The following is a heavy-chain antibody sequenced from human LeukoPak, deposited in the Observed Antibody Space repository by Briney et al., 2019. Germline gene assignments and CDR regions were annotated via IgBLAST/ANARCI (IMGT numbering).Heavy chain of an antibody. CDR3: ARTARIAGFDY. CDR2: INTNTGNP. D-gene: IGHD6-13*01. Sequence: ASVKVSCKASGYTFTNYTMNWVRQAPGQGLEWMGWINTNTGNPTYAQGFTGRFVFSLDTSVSTAYLQISSLKAEDTAVYYCARTARIAGFDYWGQGTLVTVSS. J-gene: IGHJ4*02. CDR1: GYTFTNYT. V-gene: IGHV7-4-1*02.